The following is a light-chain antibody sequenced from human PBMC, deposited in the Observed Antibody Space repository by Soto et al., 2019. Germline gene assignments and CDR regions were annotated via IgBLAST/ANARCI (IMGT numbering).Light chain of an antibody. V-gene: IGLV2-14*01. CDR2: EVS. CDR1: ISDVGTYNY. CDR3: SSYTTRTTWL. J-gene: IGLJ3*02. Sequence: QSVLTQPASVSGSPGQSITISCTGTISDVGTYNYVSWYQQHPGKAPKLMIYEVSNRPSGVSFRFSGSKSGNTASLTISGLQAEDEADYFCSSYTTRTTWLFGGGTKLTVL.